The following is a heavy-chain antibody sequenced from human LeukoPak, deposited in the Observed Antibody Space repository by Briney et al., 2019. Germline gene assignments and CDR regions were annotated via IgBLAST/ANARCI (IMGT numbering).Heavy chain of an antibody. CDR1: GGSISSYY. Sequence: SETLSLTCTVSGGSISSYYWSWIRQPPGKGLEWIGSIYHSGSTYYNPSLKSRVTISVDTSKNQFSLKLGSVTAADTAVYYCARDGIAVAGSAFDIWGQGTLVTVSS. V-gene: IGHV4-59*12. J-gene: IGHJ3*02. CDR3: ARDGIAVAGSAFDI. CDR2: IYHSGST. D-gene: IGHD6-19*01.